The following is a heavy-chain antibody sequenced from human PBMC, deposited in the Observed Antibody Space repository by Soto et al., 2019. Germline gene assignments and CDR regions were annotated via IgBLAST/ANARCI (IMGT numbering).Heavy chain of an antibody. Sequence: SETLSLTCTVSGGSISSGDYYWSWIRQPPGKGLEWIGYIYYSGSTYYNPSLKSRVTISVDTSKNQFSLKLSSVTAADTAVYYCSTVDGRKSLYQPPVYRDQETL. CDR3: STVDGRKSLYQPPVY. CDR2: IYYSGST. D-gene: IGHD2-2*01. V-gene: IGHV4-30-4*01. CDR1: GGSISSGDYY. J-gene: IGHJ4*01.